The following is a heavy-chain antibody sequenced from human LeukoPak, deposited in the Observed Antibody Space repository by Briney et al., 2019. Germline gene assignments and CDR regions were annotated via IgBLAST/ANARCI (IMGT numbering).Heavy chain of an antibody. CDR3: AKDGFCCGGKCHPHHCDD. CDR1: GLSLSFYG. V-gene: IGHV3-30*18. J-gene: IGHJ4*02. Sequence: GRSLRLSCAASGLSLSFYGVYWARHAPGRGLEWVAFISSEGSKIYCEDSVRGRFTISRDNSQNTLSLQMNSLRAEDTAVYYCAKDGFCCGGKCHPHHCDDWGQGNLVTVSS. CDR2: ISSEGSKI. D-gene: IGHD2-15*01.